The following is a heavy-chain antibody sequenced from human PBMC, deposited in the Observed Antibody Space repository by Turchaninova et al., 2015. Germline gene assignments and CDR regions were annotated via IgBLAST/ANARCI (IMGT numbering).Heavy chain of an antibody. CDR1: GYSISSGYY. J-gene: IGHJ4*02. CDR2: IYYSGNT. Sequence: QVQLQASDPGLVKPSETLSLTCDVSGYSISSGYYWGWIRQPPGKGLEGIGSIYYSGNTYFNPSLKSRVTTSLDTSKNQFSLTLRSVTAADTALYYCARHGRNWGNFDYWGQGTLVTVSS. CDR3: ARHGRNWGNFDY. D-gene: IGHD7-27*01. V-gene: IGHV4-38-2*01.